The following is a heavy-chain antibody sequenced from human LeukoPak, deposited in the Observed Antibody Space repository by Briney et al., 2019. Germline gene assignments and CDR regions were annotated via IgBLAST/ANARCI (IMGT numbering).Heavy chain of an antibody. CDR1: GGSFSSYY. CDR2: IYYSGST. CDR3: ARHWQYYYYMDV. Sequence: NPSETLSLTCAVYGGSFSSYYWGWIRQPPGKGLEWIGSIYYSGSTYYNPSLKSRVTISVDTSKNQFSLKLSSVTAADTAVYYCARHWQYYYYMDVWGKGTTVTISS. J-gene: IGHJ6*03. V-gene: IGHV4-39*01.